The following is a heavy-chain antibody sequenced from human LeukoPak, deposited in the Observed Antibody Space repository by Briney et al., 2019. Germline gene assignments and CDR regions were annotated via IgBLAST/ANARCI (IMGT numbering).Heavy chain of an antibody. D-gene: IGHD5-18*01. V-gene: IGHV4-39*02. Sequence: SETLSLTCTVSGGSISSSSYYWGWIRQPPGKGLEWIGSIYHSLSTYYNPSLKSRVTISVDTSKNQFSLKLSSVSAAGTAVYYCARDGRLRNGYDNFYIWGQGTLVTVSS. CDR3: ARDGRLRNGYDNFYI. CDR1: GGSISSSSYY. CDR2: IYHSLST. J-gene: IGHJ4*02.